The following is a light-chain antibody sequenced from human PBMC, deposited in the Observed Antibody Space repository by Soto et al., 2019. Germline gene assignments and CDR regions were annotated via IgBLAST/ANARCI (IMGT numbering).Light chain of an antibody. V-gene: IGLV2-14*01. CDR3: SSYTSSSTLDI. CDR2: EVS. CDR1: SSDVGGYKY. J-gene: IGLJ2*01. Sequence: QSFLTQPASVSGSPGQSITIACTGTSSDVGGYKYVSWYQQYPGKAPKLIIYEVSNRPSGVANRFSGSKSGNTASLTISGLQAEDEADYYCSSYTSSSTLDIFGGGTQLTVL.